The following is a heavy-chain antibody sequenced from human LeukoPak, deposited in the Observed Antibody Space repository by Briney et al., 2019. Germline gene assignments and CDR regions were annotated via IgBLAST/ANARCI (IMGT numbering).Heavy chain of an antibody. CDR3: TRWNSGFDY. J-gene: IGHJ4*02. CDR2: IKEDGSGK. Sequence: GGSLRLSCAASGFTFSNYWMSWVRQAPGKGLEWVANIKEDGSGKYYVDSVKGRFTISRDNAKKSLYLQMNSLRAEDTAVYYCTRWNSGFDYWGQGTLVTVSS. D-gene: IGHD1-1*01. CDR1: GFTFSNYW. V-gene: IGHV3-7*01.